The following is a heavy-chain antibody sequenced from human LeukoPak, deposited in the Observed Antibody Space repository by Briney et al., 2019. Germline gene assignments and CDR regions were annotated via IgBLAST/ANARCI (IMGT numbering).Heavy chain of an antibody. J-gene: IGHJ4*02. D-gene: IGHD5-12*01. Sequence: QPGGSLRLSCAASGLTVSSNFMSWVRQAPGKGLEGVSVIHSDGRTFYADTVKGRFTVSRDNSNDMLFLQMNSLRAEDTAVYYCARDVGGMATGYFDYWGQGTPVTVSS. V-gene: IGHV3-66*02. CDR1: GLTVSSNF. CDR2: IHSDGRT. CDR3: ARDVGGMATGYFDY.